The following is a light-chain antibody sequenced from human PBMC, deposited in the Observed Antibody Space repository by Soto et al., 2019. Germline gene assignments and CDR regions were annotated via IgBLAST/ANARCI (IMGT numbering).Light chain of an antibody. CDR2: TAS. CDR3: QHSKTNSLPIT. CDR1: QGISTS. V-gene: IGKV1-12*01. J-gene: IGKJ5*01. Sequence: DIQMTQSPSSVSASVGDRVTITCRASQGISTSLAWYQQKPGAAPKLLMYTASSLQDGVPSRFSGSGSGTDFTLASSSLQPEDFATYYCQHSKTNSLPITFGQGTRLEIK.